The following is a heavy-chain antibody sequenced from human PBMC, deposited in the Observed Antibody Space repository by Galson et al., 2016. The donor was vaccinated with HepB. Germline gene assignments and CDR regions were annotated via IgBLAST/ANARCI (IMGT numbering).Heavy chain of an antibody. D-gene: IGHD2-21*01. CDR2: ISYDGSAE. V-gene: IGHV3-30*18. CDR1: GFTLTNYG. Sequence: SLRLSCAASGFTLTNYGMHWVRQAPGKGLEWVAMISYDGSAEYYADSVKGRFTISRDNSENTMYLQMSSLRTEDTAVYYCAKDLWINKWTNYFDSWGQGTLVTVSS. CDR3: AKDLWINKWTNYFDS. J-gene: IGHJ4*02.